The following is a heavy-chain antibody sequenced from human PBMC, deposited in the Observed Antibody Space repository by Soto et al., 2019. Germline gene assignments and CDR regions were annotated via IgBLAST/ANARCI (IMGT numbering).Heavy chain of an antibody. J-gene: IGHJ4*02. D-gene: IGHD3-10*01. CDR2: IYYSGST. Sequence: QLQLQESGPGLVKPSETLSLTCTVSGGSISNTNYYWGWIRQPPGKGLEWIGSIYYSGSTYYNPSLKRRITISVDTSKDQFPLKLTSVTAADTAVYYCASHHYYASGSPHWGQGTLVTVSS. V-gene: IGHV4-39*01. CDR3: ASHHYYASGSPH. CDR1: GGSISNTNYY.